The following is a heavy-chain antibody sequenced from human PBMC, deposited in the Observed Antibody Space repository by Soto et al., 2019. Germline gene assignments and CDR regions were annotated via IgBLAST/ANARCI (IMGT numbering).Heavy chain of an antibody. Sequence: PGGFLRLSCAASGFTFSSYGMHWVRQAPGKGLEWVAVISYDGSNKYYADSVKGRFTISRDNSKNTLYLQMNSLRAEDTAVYYCAKDMFVTMIVVAPGGFDYWGQGTLVTVSS. CDR2: ISYDGSNK. D-gene: IGHD3-22*01. CDR3: AKDMFVTMIVVAPGGFDY. CDR1: GFTFSSYG. J-gene: IGHJ4*02. V-gene: IGHV3-30*18.